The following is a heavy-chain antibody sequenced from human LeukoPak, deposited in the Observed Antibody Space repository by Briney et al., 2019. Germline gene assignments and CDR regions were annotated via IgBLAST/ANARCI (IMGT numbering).Heavy chain of an antibody. Sequence: GGSLRLSCAASDFLFSSYGMHWVRQAPGKALEWVSFIRYDGTNKYYLDSVRGRFTISRDNSKNTVDLQMSSLRPEDTAVYYCARSGDSKTIDYWGQGSLVTVSS. CDR1: DFLFSSYG. D-gene: IGHD1-26*01. V-gene: IGHV3-30*02. CDR3: ARSGDSKTIDY. CDR2: IRYDGTNK. J-gene: IGHJ4*02.